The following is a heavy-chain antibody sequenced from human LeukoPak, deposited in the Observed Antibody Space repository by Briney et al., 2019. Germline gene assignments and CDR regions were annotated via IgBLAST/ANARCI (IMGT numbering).Heavy chain of an antibody. V-gene: IGHV3-48*03. D-gene: IGHD3-10*01. Sequence: GGYLRLSCAASGFTFSSYEMNWVRQAPGKGLEWVSYISSSGSTIYYADSVKGRFTISRDNAKNSLYLQMNSLRAEDTAVYYCARGRSGLYFDYWGQGTLVTVSS. CDR2: ISSSGSTI. CDR1: GFTFSSYE. CDR3: ARGRSGLYFDY. J-gene: IGHJ4*02.